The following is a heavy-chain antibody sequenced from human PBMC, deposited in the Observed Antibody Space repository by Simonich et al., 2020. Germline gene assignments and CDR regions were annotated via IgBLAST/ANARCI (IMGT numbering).Heavy chain of an antibody. CDR2: IYYSGST. CDR1: GGSISSRSYY. J-gene: IGHJ3*02. D-gene: IGHD3-16*01. CDR3: ARHAGFDFDI. Sequence: QLQLQESGPGLVKPSETLSLTCTVSGGSISSRSYYWGWIRQPPGKGLEWIGGIYYSGSTYYNPSLKSRVTISVDTSKNQFSLKLSSVTAEDTAVYYCARHAGFDFDIWGQGTMVTVSS. V-gene: IGHV4-39*01.